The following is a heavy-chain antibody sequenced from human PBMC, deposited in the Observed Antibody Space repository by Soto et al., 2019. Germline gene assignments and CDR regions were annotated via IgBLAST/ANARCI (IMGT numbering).Heavy chain of an antibody. CDR1: GGSISSGGYS. Sequence: QLQLQESGSGLVKPSQTLSLTCAVSGGSISSGGYSWSWIRQPPGKGLEWIGYIYHSGSTYYNPSLTSRVTISVDRSKNQFSLKLCSVTAADTAVYSCASAGGLGAVAAVYWGQGTLVTVSS. CDR3: ASAGGLGAVAAVY. CDR2: IYHSGST. J-gene: IGHJ4*02. D-gene: IGHD6-19*01. V-gene: IGHV4-30-2*01.